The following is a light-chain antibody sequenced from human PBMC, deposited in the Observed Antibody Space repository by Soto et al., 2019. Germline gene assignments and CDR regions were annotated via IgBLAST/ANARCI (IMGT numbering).Light chain of an antibody. CDR3: QQRSDWPWT. J-gene: IGKJ1*01. CDR1: ESVSSN. Sequence: EIVVTQSPATLSVSPGERATLSCRASESVSSNLAWFQHKPGQAPRLLIYGASSRATGIPDRFSGSGSGTDFTLTIRSLEPEDFAVYYCQQRSDWPWTAGQGTKVDIK. CDR2: GAS. V-gene: IGKV3-11*01.